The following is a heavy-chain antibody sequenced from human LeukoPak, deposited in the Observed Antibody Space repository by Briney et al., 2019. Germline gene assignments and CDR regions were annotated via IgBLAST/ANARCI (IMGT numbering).Heavy chain of an antibody. CDR3: ASRRIAVAGTGAFDI. J-gene: IGHJ3*02. CDR2: ISSSSSYI. D-gene: IGHD6-19*01. CDR1: GFTFSSYS. Sequence: AGGSLRLSCAASGFTFSSYSMNWVRQAPGKGLEWVSSISSSSSYIYYADSVKGRFTISRDNAKNSLYLQMNSLRAEDTAVYYCASRRIAVAGTGAFDIWGQGTMVTVSS. V-gene: IGHV3-21*01.